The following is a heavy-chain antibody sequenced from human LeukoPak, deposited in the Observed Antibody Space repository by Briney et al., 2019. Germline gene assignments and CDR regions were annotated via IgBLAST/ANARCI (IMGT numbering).Heavy chain of an antibody. CDR3: ARNWLRPYGMDV. Sequence: PGGSLRLSCAASGFTFSSYEMDGVRQAPEKGLEWISYISSSGGYMYADSVKGRFTISRDNAKNSLYLQMNSLRAEDTAVYYCARNWLRPYGMDVWGQGTTVTVSS. CDR2: ISSSGGYM. J-gene: IGHJ6*02. V-gene: IGHV3-48*03. D-gene: IGHD1-1*01. CDR1: GFTFSSYE.